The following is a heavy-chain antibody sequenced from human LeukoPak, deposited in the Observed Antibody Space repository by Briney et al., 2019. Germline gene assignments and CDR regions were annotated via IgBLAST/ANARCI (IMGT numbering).Heavy chain of an antibody. CDR3: ARGKQQLDYFYYYGLDV. CDR1: GFTFSSHA. J-gene: IGHJ6*02. D-gene: IGHD6-13*01. CDR2: ISYDGSNK. V-gene: IGHV3-30-3*01. Sequence: GGSLRLSCAASGFTFSSHAIHWVRQAPGKGLEWVAVISYDGSNKNYADPVKGRFTISRDNSKNTLYLQMNSLRTQDTAVYYCARGKQQLDYFYYYGLDVWGQGTTVAVSS.